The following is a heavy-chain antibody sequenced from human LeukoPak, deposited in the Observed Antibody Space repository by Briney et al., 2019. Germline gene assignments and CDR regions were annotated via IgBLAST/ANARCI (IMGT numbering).Heavy chain of an antibody. CDR2: IQYDGSNK. Sequence: PGGSLRLSCTASGFTFSNYDIHWLRQAPGKGLEWVAFIQYDGSNKYYADSVKGRFTISRDNSKNTLYLLMNSLRAEDTAVYYCAKVSGVGSSWSPFDYWGQGTLVTVSS. V-gene: IGHV3-30*02. J-gene: IGHJ4*02. CDR3: AKVSGVGSSWSPFDY. CDR1: GFTFSNYD. D-gene: IGHD6-13*01.